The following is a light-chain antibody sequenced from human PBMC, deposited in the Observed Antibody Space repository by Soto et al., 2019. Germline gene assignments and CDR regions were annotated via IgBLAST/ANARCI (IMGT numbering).Light chain of an antibody. J-gene: IGKJ1*01. CDR3: QQYNSYQWAWT. CDR2: KAS. V-gene: IGKV1-5*03. CDR1: QGTGSW. Sequence: DIQMTQSPSTLSASVGDRVIITCRSSQGTGSWLAWYQQKPGKAPKLLIYKASSLESGVPSRFSGSGSGTEFTLTISSLQPDDFATYYCQQYNSYQWAWTFGQGTKVDIK.